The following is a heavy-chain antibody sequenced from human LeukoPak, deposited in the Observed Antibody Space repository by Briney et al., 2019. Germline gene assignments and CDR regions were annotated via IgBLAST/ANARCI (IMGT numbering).Heavy chain of an antibody. CDR2: IYHSGSS. CDR3: ARMRYCSSTSCYAFDY. V-gene: IGHV4-30-2*01. Sequence: SETLSLTCAVSGGSISSGGYSWSWIRQPPGKGLEWIGYIYHSGSSYYNTSLKSRVTISVDRSKNQFSLKLSSVTAADTAVYYCARMRYCSSTSCYAFDYWGQGTLVTVSS. D-gene: IGHD2-2*01. J-gene: IGHJ4*02. CDR1: GGSISSGGYS.